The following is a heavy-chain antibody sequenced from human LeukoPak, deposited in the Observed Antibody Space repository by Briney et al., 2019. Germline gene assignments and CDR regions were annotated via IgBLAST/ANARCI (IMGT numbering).Heavy chain of an antibody. D-gene: IGHD3-3*01. Sequence: GRSLRLSCAASGFTFSSYAMHWVRQAPGKGLEWVAVISYDGSNKYYADSVKGRFTISRDNSKNTLYLQMNSLRAEDTAVYYCAREPNDFWSGYPYYFDYWGQGTLVTVSS. V-gene: IGHV3-30-3*01. CDR1: GFTFSSYA. CDR3: AREPNDFWSGYPYYFDY. J-gene: IGHJ4*02. CDR2: ISYDGSNK.